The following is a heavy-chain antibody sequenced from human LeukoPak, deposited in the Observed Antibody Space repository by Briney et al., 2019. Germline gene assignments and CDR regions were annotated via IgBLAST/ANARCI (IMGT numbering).Heavy chain of an antibody. CDR2: INWNGGST. CDR3: ARVSGGWYDHKTYYFDY. J-gene: IGHJ4*02. D-gene: IGHD6-19*01. Sequence: PGGSLRLSCAASGFTFDDYGMSWVRHAPGKGLEWVSGINWNGGSTGYADSVKGRFTISRDNAKNSLYLQMNSLRAEDTALYHCARVSGGWYDHKTYYFDYWGQGTLVTVSS. V-gene: IGHV3-20*01. CDR1: GFTFDDYG.